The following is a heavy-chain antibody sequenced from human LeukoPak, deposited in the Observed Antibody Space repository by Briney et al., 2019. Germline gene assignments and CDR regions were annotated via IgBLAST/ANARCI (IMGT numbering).Heavy chain of an antibody. J-gene: IGHJ4*02. CDR2: ISWNSGSI. D-gene: IGHD3-22*01. CDR1: GFTFSSYA. CDR3: AKDISYDSSGYRPYYFDY. V-gene: IGHV3-9*01. Sequence: GGSLRLSCAASGFTFSSYAMSWVRQAPGKGLEWVSGISWNSGSIGYADSVKGRFTISRDNAKNSLYLQMNSLRAEDTALYYCAKDISYDSSGYRPYYFDYWGQGTLVTVSS.